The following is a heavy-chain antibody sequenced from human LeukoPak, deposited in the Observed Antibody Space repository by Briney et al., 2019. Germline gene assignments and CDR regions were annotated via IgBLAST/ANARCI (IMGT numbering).Heavy chain of an antibody. CDR2: ISYDGSNK. Sequence: GGSLRLSCVVSGFTVSSYGMHWVRQAPGKGLEWVAVISYDGSNKYYADSVKGRFTISRDNSKNTLYLQMNSLRAEDTAVYYCAKNPVGYFDYQGYYFDYWGQGTLVTVSS. J-gene: IGHJ4*02. CDR3: AKNPVGYFDYQGYYFDY. V-gene: IGHV3-30*18. D-gene: IGHD3-9*01. CDR1: GFTVSSYG.